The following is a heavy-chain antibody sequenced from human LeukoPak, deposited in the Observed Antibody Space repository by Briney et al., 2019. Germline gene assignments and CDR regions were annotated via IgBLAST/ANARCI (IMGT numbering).Heavy chain of an antibody. CDR2: ISYDGSNK. Sequence: PGRSLRLSCAASGFTFSSYAMHWVRQAPGKGLEWVAVISYDGSNKYYADSVKGRFTISRDNSKNTLYLQMNSLRAEDTAVYYCARAPQRSWSRFDYWGQGTLVTVSS. V-gene: IGHV3-30-3*01. CDR3: ARAPQRSWSRFDY. CDR1: GFTFSSYA. D-gene: IGHD6-13*01. J-gene: IGHJ4*02.